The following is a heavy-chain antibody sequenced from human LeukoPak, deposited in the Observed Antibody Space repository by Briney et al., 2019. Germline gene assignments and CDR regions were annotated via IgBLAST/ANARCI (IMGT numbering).Heavy chain of an antibody. Sequence: GGSLRLSCAASGFTFSSYEMNWVRQAPGKGLEWVSYISSSGSTIYYADSVKGRFTISRDNAKNTLYLQMNSLRAEDTAVYYCGGAAPQGHYYYYMDVWGKGTTVTVSS. J-gene: IGHJ6*03. CDR1: GFTFSSYE. CDR2: ISSSGSTI. CDR3: GGAAPQGHYYYYMDV. D-gene: IGHD6-13*01. V-gene: IGHV3-48*03.